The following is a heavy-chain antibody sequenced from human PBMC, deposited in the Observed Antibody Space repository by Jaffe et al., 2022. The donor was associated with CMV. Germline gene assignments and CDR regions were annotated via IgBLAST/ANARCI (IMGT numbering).Heavy chain of an antibody. CDR3: ARSRGFITYMDV. D-gene: IGHD3-16*02. CDR2: ISNTGGST. Sequence: EVQLVESGGGLVQPGGSLRLSCAASGFSFSDSAMHWVRQAPGKGLEYVAAISNTGGSTYYGNSVKGRFTISRDNSKNMLYLQMGSLRAEDLAVYYCARSRGFITYMDVWGVGTTVTVSS. CDR1: GFSFSDSA. J-gene: IGHJ6*03. V-gene: IGHV3-64*01.